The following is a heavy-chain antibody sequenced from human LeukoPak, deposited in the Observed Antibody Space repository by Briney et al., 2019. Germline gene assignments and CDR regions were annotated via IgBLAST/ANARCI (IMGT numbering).Heavy chain of an antibody. CDR2: MNPNSGNT. D-gene: IGHD3-3*01. J-gene: IGHJ5*02. CDR3: ARAHVLRFLEWLPPWFDP. V-gene: IGHV1-8*03. Sequence: ASVKVSCKASGYTFTSYDINWVRQATGQGLEWMGWMNPNSGNTGYAQKFQGRVTITRNTSISTAYMELSSLRSEDTAVYCCARAHVLRFLEWLPPWFDPWGQGTLVTVSS. CDR1: GYTFTSYD.